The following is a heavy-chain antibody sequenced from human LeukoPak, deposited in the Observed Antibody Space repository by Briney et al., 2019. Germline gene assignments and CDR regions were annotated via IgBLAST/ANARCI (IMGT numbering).Heavy chain of an antibody. J-gene: IGHJ4*02. CDR1: GFTFSSYG. CDR2: IRYHGRDK. CDR3: ANSPYGDWSFDF. D-gene: IGHD4-17*01. Sequence: GGSPRLSCAASGFTFSSYGMHWVRQAPGKGLEWVAFIRYHGRDKYYGDSVKGRFTISRDNSRNTLYLQMDSLRGEDTAVYYCANSPYGDWSFDFWGQGTLVTVSS. V-gene: IGHV3-30*02.